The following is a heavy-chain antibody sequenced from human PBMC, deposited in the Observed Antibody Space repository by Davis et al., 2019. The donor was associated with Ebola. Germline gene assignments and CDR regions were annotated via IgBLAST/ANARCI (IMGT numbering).Heavy chain of an antibody. CDR2: INSDGSST. CDR1: GFSFSGYW. CDR3: AKAYCSSTSCYTWAFDY. J-gene: IGHJ4*02. D-gene: IGHD2-2*02. V-gene: IGHV3-74*01. Sequence: PGGSLRLSCAASGFSFSGYWMHWVRQAPGKGLLWVSRINSDGSSTSYADSVKGRFTISRDNAKNTLYLQMNSLRAEDTAVYYCAKAYCSSTSCYTWAFDYWGQGTLVTVSS.